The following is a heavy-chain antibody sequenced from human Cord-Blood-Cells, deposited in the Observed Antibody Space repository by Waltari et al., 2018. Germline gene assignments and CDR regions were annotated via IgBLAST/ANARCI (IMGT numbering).Heavy chain of an antibody. J-gene: IGHJ4*02. V-gene: IGHV4-39*01. Sequence: QLQLQESGPGLVKPSETLSLTCTVPGGHISSSSYYWGWIRQPPGKGLEWIGSIYYSGSTYYNPSLKSRVTISVDTSKNQFSLKLSSVTAADTAVYYCARTPRWGNYFDYWGQGTLVTVSS. CDR3: ARTPRWGNYFDY. CDR1: GGHISSSSYY. CDR2: IYYSGST. D-gene: IGHD7-27*01.